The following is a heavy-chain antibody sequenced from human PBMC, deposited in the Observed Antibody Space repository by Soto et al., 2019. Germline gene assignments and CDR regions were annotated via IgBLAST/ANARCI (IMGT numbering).Heavy chain of an antibody. D-gene: IGHD3-22*01. CDR1: EFTFSNNW. Sequence: EVHLVESGGGLVQPGGSLRLSCAASEFTFSNNWMHWVRQAPGKGPVWVSRINSDGTTTSYADSVKGRFTISRDNAKNTLYLQMNSLRAEDTAVYYCARFGTYYESSGFLYWGQGTLVTVSS. J-gene: IGHJ4*02. CDR3: ARFGTYYESSGFLY. CDR2: INSDGTTT. V-gene: IGHV3-74*01.